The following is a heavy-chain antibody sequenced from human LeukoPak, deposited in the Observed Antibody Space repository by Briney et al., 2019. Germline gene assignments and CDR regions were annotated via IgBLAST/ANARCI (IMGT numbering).Heavy chain of an antibody. J-gene: IGHJ4*02. CDR2: ISSSSSYI. V-gene: IGHV3-21*01. D-gene: IGHD6-13*01. CDR3: ASGGYSSSWSPFDY. CDR1: GFTFSSYS. Sequence: GGSLRLSCAASGFTFSSYSMNWVRQAPGKGLEWVSSISSSSSYIYYADSVKGRFTISRDNAKNSLYLQMNSLRAEDTAVYYCASGGYSSSWSPFDYWGQGTLVTVSS.